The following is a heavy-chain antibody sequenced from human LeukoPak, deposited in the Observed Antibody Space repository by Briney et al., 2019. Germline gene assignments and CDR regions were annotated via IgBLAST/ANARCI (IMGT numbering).Heavy chain of an antibody. CDR3: IVVVEPPDSDGFDV. CDR1: GFTFGNSW. V-gene: IGHV3-74*01. D-gene: IGHD1-14*01. CDR2: INADGSTT. J-gene: IGHJ3*01. Sequence: GGSLRLSCAASGFTFGNSWVHWVRHAPGKGLVWVSLINADGSTTSYADSVKGRFTISRDNARNTLSLELNSLTIEDTAVYYCIVVVEPPDSDGFDVWGQGTMITVSS.